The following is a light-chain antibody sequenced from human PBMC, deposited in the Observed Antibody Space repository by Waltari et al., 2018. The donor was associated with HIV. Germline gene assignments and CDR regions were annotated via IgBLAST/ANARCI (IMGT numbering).Light chain of an antibody. J-gene: IGKJ2*01. Sequence: DIVMTQSPDSLAVSLGERATINCKTSQRVLFSSNNQQYLDWYQQKPGQPPKLHIYWASTRESGVPDRFSGSGSGTDFTLTISSLQAEDVAIYYCQQYYSSPFNFGQGTKLEIK. CDR1: QRVLFSSNNQQY. V-gene: IGKV4-1*01. CDR2: WAS. CDR3: QQYYSSPFN.